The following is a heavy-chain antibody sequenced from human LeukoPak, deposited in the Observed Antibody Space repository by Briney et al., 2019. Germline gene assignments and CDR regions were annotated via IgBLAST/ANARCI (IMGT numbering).Heavy chain of an antibody. CDR2: ISWSSGSI. D-gene: IGHD4-17*01. CDR1: GFTFDDYA. J-gene: IGHJ6*02. CDR3: ARVNGNYGDYLLYYYYYGMDV. Sequence: GGSLRLSCAASGFTFDDYATHWVRQAPGKGLEWVSGISWSSGSIGYADSVKGRFTISRDNAKNSLYLQMNSLRAEDTAVYYCARVNGNYGDYLLYYYYYGMDVWGQGTTVTVSS. V-gene: IGHV3-9*01.